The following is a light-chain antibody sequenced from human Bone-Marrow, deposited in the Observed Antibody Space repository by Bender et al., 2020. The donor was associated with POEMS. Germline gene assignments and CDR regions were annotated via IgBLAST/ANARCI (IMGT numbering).Light chain of an antibody. V-gene: IGLV3-1*01. J-gene: IGLJ3*02. CDR1: NLGDHF. CDR3: QAWDSHTVV. CDR2: QDN. Sequence: LTQPPSVSVSPGQAVTISCSGDNLGDHFVCWYQQKPGQSPVLVIFQDNKRPSAIPVRFSASNSGNPAPLTISDTQAVDEADYYCQAWDSHTVVFGGGTKLPV.